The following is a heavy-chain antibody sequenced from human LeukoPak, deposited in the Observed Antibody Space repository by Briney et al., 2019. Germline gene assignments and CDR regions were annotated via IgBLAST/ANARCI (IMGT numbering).Heavy chain of an antibody. CDR1: GGTFSSYA. D-gene: IGHD2-2*01. CDR3: ARDGAGGYCSSTRCYVFDP. CDR2: ITPIFGTA. J-gene: IGHJ5*02. Sequence: SVKVSCKASGGTFSSYAISWMRQAPGQGLEWMGRITPIFGTANYAQKFQGRVTITADKSTNTAYMELSSLRSEDTAVYYCARDGAGGYCSSTRCYVFDPWGQGTLVTVSS. V-gene: IGHV1-69*06.